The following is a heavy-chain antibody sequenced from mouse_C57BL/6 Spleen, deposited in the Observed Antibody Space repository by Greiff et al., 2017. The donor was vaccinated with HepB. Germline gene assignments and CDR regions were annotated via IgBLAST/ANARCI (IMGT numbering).Heavy chain of an antibody. D-gene: IGHD2-12*01. CDR1: GFTFSDYG. J-gene: IGHJ3*01. CDR3: ARHDGAWFAY. V-gene: IGHV5-17*01. CDR2: ISSGSSTN. Sequence: VKLVESGGGLVKPGGSLKLSCAASGFTFSDYGMHWVRQAPEKGLEWVAYISSGSSTNYYADTVKGRFTISRDNAKNTLFLQMTSLRSEDTAMYYCARHDGAWFAYWGQGTLVTVSA.